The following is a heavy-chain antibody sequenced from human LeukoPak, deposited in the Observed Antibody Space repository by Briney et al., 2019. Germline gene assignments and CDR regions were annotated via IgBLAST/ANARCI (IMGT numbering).Heavy chain of an antibody. CDR1: GFTFSSYE. D-gene: IGHD3-10*01. CDR2: ISSSGSTI. Sequence: GGSLRLSCAASGFTFSSYEMNWVRQAPGKGLEWVSYISSSGSTIYYADSVKGRFTISRDNAKNSLYLQMNSLRAEDTAVYCCARGADVLLWFGESPWGYTYDYWGQGTLVTVSS. V-gene: IGHV3-48*03. J-gene: IGHJ4*02. CDR3: ARGADVLLWFGESPWGYTYDY.